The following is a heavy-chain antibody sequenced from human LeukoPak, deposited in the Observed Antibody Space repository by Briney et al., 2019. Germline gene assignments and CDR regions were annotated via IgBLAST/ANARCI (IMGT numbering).Heavy chain of an antibody. J-gene: IGHJ4*02. CDR1: GGPISSGGYS. CDR2: IYHSGST. D-gene: IGHD6-13*01. CDR3: ARVVNIAAAGTGYYFDY. Sequence: SQTLSLTCAVSGGPISSGGYSWSWIRQPPGKGLECIGYIYHSGSTYYNPSLKSRVTISVDRSKNQFSLKLSSVTAADTAVYYCARVVNIAAAGTGYYFDYWGQGTLVTVSS. V-gene: IGHV4-30-2*01.